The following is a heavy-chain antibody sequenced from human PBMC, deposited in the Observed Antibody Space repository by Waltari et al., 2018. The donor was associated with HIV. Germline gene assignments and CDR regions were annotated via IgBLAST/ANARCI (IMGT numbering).Heavy chain of an antibody. V-gene: IGHV3-7*01. J-gene: IGHJ5*02. Sequence: EVQLVESGGGLVQPGGSLRLSRAGSGFPFSTYWMSWVRQAPGKGLEWVANIKQDGSEKYYVDSVKGRFTISRDNAKNSLYLQMNSLRAEDTAVYYCAGRSPARRLNWFDPWGQGTLVTVSS. CDR1: GFPFSTYW. CDR2: IKQDGSEK. D-gene: IGHD4-17*01. CDR3: AGRSPARRLNWFDP.